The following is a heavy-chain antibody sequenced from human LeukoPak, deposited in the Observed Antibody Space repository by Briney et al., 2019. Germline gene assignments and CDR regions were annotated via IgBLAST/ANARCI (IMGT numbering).Heavy chain of an antibody. J-gene: IGHJ4*02. CDR3: AKFPAFGGSGGY. D-gene: IGHD3-16*01. CDR2: ISGSGGST. Sequence: GGSLRLSCAASGFTFSSYAMSWVRQVPGEGLEWVSAISGSGGSTYYADSVKGRFTISRDNSKNTLYLQMNSLRAEDTAVYYCAKFPAFGGSGGYWGQGTLVTVSS. CDR1: GFTFSSYA. V-gene: IGHV3-23*01.